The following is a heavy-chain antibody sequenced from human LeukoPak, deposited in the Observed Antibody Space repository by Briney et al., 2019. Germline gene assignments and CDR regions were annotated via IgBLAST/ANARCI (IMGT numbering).Heavy chain of an antibody. Sequence: GGSLRLSCAASGFTVSDNYMSWVRQAPGKGLEWVSVIYSGGSTYYADSVKGRFTISRDNSKNTLYLQMNSLRAEDTAVYFCARDLRGNRDYWGQGTLVTVSS. CDR1: GFTVSDNY. CDR3: ARDLRGNRDY. D-gene: IGHD4-23*01. J-gene: IGHJ4*02. CDR2: IYSGGST. V-gene: IGHV3-66*01.